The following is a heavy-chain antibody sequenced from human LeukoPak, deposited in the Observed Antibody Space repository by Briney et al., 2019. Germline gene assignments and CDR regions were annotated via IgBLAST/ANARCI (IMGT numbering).Heavy chain of an antibody. Sequence: MASETLSLTCTVSGGSISSGDYYWSWIRQPPGKGLEWIGHIYYSGSTYYNPSLKSRVTISVDTSKNQFSLKLSSVTAADTAVYYCARGVVAAAGWFDPWGQGTLVTVSS. CDR1: GGSISSGDYY. D-gene: IGHD6-13*01. CDR3: ARGVVAAAGWFDP. CDR2: IYYSGST. V-gene: IGHV4-30-4*01. J-gene: IGHJ5*02.